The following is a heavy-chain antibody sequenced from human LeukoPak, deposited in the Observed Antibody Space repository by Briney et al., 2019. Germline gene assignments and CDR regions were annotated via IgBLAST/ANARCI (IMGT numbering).Heavy chain of an antibody. D-gene: IGHD4/OR15-4a*01. V-gene: IGHV3-30-3*01. Sequence: PGGSLRLSCAASGFTFSSYAMHWVRQAPGKGLEWVAVISYDGSNKYYADSVKGRFTISRDNSKNMLYLQMNSLRTEDTALYYCAREAGLSTRRRLEYWGQGTLVTVSS. CDR1: GFTFSSYA. J-gene: IGHJ4*02. CDR2: ISYDGSNK. CDR3: AREAGLSTRRRLEY.